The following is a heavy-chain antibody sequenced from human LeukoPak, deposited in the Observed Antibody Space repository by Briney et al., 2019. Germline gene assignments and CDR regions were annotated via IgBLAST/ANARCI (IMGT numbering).Heavy chain of an antibody. V-gene: IGHV1-46*01. D-gene: IGHD3-10*01. Sequence: VASVKVSCKASGYTFTSYYMHWVRQAPGQGIEWMGIIIPTGGSTSYAQKFQGRVTMTRDTSTSTVYMELSSLRSEDTAVYYCARECGSLLWFGELFGWFDPWGQGTLVTVSS. CDR3: ARECGSLLWFGELFGWFDP. CDR1: GYTFTSYY. CDR2: IIPTGGST. J-gene: IGHJ5*02.